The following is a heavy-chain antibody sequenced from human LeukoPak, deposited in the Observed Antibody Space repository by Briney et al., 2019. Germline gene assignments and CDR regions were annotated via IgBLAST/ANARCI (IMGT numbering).Heavy chain of an antibody. CDR3: ARDDCSTTPCYAY. V-gene: IGHV3-33*01. Sequence: GRSLGLSCTTSGFTFTNYGINWVRQAPGKGLEWVAAIWYDGSKTSYTDSVKGRFTVSRDISKNTVYLQMNGLKAEDTAVYYCARDDCSTTPCYAYWGQGTLVTVSS. J-gene: IGHJ4*02. CDR1: GFTFTNYG. D-gene: IGHD2-2*01. CDR2: IWYDGSKT.